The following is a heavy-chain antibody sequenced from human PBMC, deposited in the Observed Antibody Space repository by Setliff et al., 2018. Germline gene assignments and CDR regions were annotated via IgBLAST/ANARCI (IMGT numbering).Heavy chain of an antibody. J-gene: IGHJ4*02. CDR2: VFYNGAA. CDR3: ARGGTYRYFDY. V-gene: IGHV4-59*01. CDR1: GDSISDAS. Sequence: PSETLSLTCTVSGDSISDASIMAWIRQPPGKGLEFIGYVFYNGAAKYDPSLKSRVTMSVDTSKTQFSLKLNSMTTADTAVYYCARGGTYRYFDYWGQGALVTVLL.